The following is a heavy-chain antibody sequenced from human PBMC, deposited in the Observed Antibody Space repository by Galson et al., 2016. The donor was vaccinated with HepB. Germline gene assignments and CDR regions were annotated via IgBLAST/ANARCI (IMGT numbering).Heavy chain of an antibody. CDR3: TKDGYSRGWNNY. J-gene: IGHJ4*02. CDR1: GFTFNTYA. Sequence: SLRLSCAASGFTFNTYAMRWVRQAPGKRLEWISAISHTGGSTFYGDSVKGRFTISRDNSRNTLYLQMSSLRAEDTAVYYCTKDGYSRGWNNYWGQGTLVTVSS. D-gene: IGHD6-19*01. V-gene: IGHV3-23*01. CDR2: ISHTGGST.